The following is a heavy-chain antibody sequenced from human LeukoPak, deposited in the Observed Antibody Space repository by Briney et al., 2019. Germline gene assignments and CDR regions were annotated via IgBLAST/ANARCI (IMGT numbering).Heavy chain of an antibody. V-gene: IGHV3-30*01. CDR1: GFTFSSHA. CDR3: ARDSGDYYDSSGPGGY. CDR2: ISYDGSNK. Sequence: GRSLRLSCAASGFTFSSHAMHWVRQAPGKGLEWVAVISYDGSNKYYADSVKGRFAISRDNSKNTLYLQMNSLRAEDTAVYYCARDSGDYYDSSGPGGYWGQGTLVTVSS. J-gene: IGHJ4*02. D-gene: IGHD3-22*01.